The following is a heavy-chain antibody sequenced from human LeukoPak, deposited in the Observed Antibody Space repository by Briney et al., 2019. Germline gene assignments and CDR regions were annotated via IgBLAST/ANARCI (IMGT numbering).Heavy chain of an antibody. CDR2: ISSSSSYI. CDR1: GFTFSSYS. J-gene: IGHJ3*02. CDR3: ARVGSSSWYSYAFDI. D-gene: IGHD6-13*01. V-gene: IGHV3-21*01. Sequence: WGSLRLSCAASGFTFSSYSMNWVRQAPGKGLEWVSSISSSSSYIYYADSVKGRFTISRDNAKNSLYLQMNSLRAEDTAVYYCARVGSSSWYSYAFDIWGQGTMVTVSS.